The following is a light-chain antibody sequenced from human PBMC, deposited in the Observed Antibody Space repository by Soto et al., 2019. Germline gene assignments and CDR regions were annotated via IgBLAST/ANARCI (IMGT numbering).Light chain of an antibody. V-gene: IGLV2-14*01. J-gene: IGLJ3*02. CDR2: EVS. Sequence: QSALTQPASVSGSPGQSIIISCTGTSSDVGGYNSVCWHQQHPGKAPKLMIYEVSNRPSGVSDRFSASKSGNTASLTISGLQADDEGDYYCSSFTRSNTWVFGGGTKLTVL. CDR1: SSDVGGYNS. CDR3: SSFTRSNTWV.